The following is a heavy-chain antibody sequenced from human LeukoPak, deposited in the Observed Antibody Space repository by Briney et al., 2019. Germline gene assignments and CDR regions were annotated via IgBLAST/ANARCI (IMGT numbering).Heavy chain of an antibody. D-gene: IGHD3-3*01. V-gene: IGHV1-18*01. CDR2: ISAYNGNT. J-gene: IGHJ4*02. Sequence: ASVKVSCKASGYTFTSYGISWVRQAPGQGLEWMGWISAYNGNTNYAQKLQGRVTMTTDTSTSTAYMELRSLRSDDTAVYYCARVNYDFWSGYYNYFDYWGQGTLVTVSS. CDR3: ARVNYDFWSGYYNYFDY. CDR1: GYTFTSYG.